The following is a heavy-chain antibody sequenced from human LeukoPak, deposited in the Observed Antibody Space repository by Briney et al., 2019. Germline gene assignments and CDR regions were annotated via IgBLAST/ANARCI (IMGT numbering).Heavy chain of an antibody. V-gene: IGHV3-23*01. D-gene: IGHD3-3*01. CDR2: ISGSGGST. CDR1: GFTFSSFA. CDR3: AKDVEYYDFWSGYLYYFDY. Sequence: PGGPLRLSCAASGFTFSSFAMSWVRQAPGKGLEWVSAISGSGGSTYYADSVKGRFTISRDNSKNTLYLQMNSLRAEDTAVYYCAKDVEYYDFWSGYLYYFDYWGQGTLVTVSS. J-gene: IGHJ4*02.